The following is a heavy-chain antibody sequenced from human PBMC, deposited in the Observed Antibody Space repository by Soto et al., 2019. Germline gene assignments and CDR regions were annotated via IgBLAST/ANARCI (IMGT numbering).Heavy chain of an antibody. CDR2: IKQDGSEK. V-gene: IGHV3-7*03. D-gene: IGHD3-16*01. Sequence: GGSLRLSCAASAFTFSSYWMSWVRQAPGKGLEWVANIKQDGSEKYYVDSVKGRFTISRDNAKNSLYLQMNSLRAEDTAVYYCARDLFEAARRGEYAFDIWGQGTMVTVS. J-gene: IGHJ3*02. CDR3: ARDLFEAARRGEYAFDI. CDR1: AFTFSSYW.